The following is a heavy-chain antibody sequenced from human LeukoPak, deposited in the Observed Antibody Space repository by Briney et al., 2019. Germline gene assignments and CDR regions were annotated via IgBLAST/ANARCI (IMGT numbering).Heavy chain of an antibody. D-gene: IGHD4-17*01. Sequence: GGSLRLSCAASGFTFSNAWMSWVRQAPGKGLEWVSSITGSGDSTYYADSVKGRFTISRDNSKNTLYLQMNSLRAEDTAAYHCAKGRNEDGDAALNYWGQGTLVTVSS. CDR2: ITGSGDST. V-gene: IGHV3-23*01. CDR3: AKGRNEDGDAALNY. J-gene: IGHJ4*02. CDR1: GFTFSNAW.